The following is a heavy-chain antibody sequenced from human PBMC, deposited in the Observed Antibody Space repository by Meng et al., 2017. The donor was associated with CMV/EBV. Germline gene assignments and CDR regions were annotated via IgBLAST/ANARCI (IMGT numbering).Heavy chain of an antibody. CDR3: ARMPRDGYNYIDY. Sequence: QVQLVESGAGGKEPGSSVKVSCKASGGTFSSYAISWVRQAPGQGLEWMGGIIPIFGTANYAQKFQGRVTITADESTSTAYMELSSLRSEDTAVYYCARMPRDGYNYIDYWGQGTLVTVSS. J-gene: IGHJ4*02. V-gene: IGHV1-69*12. CDR1: GGTFSSYA. D-gene: IGHD5-24*01. CDR2: IIPIFGTA.